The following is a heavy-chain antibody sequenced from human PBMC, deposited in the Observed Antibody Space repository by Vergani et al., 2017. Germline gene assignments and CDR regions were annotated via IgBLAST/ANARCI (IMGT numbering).Heavy chain of an antibody. J-gene: IGHJ5*02. CDR3: ARGRGKNWFDP. Sequence: QVQLQESGPGLVKPSQTLSLTCTVSGGSISSDNYSWSWIRQPAGKGLEWIGRIYTSGSTNYNPSLKSRVTISVDTSKNQFSLKLSSVTAADTAVYYCARGRGKNWFDPWGQGTLVTVSS. CDR1: GGSISSDNYS. CDR2: IYTSGST. V-gene: IGHV4-61*02. D-gene: IGHD3-10*01.